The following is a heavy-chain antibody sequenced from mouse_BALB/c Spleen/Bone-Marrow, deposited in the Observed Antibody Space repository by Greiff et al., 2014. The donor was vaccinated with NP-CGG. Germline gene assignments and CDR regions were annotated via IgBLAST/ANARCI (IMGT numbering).Heavy chain of an antibody. V-gene: IGHV7-3*02. CDR1: GFTFSDYY. D-gene: IGHD1-1*02. J-gene: IGHJ1*01. CDR2: IRNKASGYTT. CDR3: AREYGYFDV. Sequence: EVKLVESGGGLVQPGGSLRLSCATSGFTFSDYYMSWVRQPPGKALEWLGFIRNKASGYTTDYSASVKGRFTISRDNSQSILYLQMNTLRAEDSATYYCAREYGYFDVWGAGTTVTVSS.